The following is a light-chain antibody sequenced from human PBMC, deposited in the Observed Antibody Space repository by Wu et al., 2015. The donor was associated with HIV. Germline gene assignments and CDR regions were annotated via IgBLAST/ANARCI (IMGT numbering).Light chain of an antibody. CDR3: LQSYSTLWT. CDR1: QSISSY. Sequence: DIQMTQSPSSLSASVGDRVTITCRASQSISSYLNWYQQKPGKAPKLLIYAASSLQSGVPSRFRGSGSGTDFTLTISSLQPEDFATYYCLQSYSTLWTFGQGTKVEIK. J-gene: IGKJ1*01. CDR2: AAS. V-gene: IGKV1-39*01.